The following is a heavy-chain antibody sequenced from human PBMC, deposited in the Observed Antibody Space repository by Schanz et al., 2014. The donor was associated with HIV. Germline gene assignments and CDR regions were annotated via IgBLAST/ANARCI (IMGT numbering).Heavy chain of an antibody. J-gene: IGHJ4*02. CDR3: ARVLTLYNTSPLFY. V-gene: IGHV3-33*08. CDR2: IWFDGSNQ. Sequence: HVQLVQSGGALVQPGRSVRLSCAASGFTFSSYAMHWVRQAPGKGLEWVAVIWFDGSNQYYIDSVKGRFTISRDNSKNTLYLHMNSLRAEDTAVYYCARVLTLYNTSPLFYWGQGTLVTVSS. CDR1: GFTFSSYA. D-gene: IGHD1-20*01.